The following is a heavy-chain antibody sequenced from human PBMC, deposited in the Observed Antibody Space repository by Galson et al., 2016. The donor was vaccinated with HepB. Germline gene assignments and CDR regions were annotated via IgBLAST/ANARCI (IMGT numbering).Heavy chain of an antibody. D-gene: IGHD3-16*01. CDR2: ITGSGATT. CDR1: GFSFITSG. J-gene: IGHJ4*02. CDR3: GKHGGFDY. V-gene: IGHV3-23*01. Sequence: SLRLSCAASGFSFITSGMSWVRQTPGRGLEWVSGITGSGATTHYADSVRGRFTISRDNSKNTLYLYMNSLSAGDTAVYYCGKHGGFDYWGQGALVTVSA.